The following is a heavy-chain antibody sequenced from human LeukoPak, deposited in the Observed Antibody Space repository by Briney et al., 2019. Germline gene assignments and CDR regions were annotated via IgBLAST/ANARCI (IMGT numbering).Heavy chain of an antibody. CDR2: ISGSGGST. Sequence: GGSLRLSCAASGFTFSSYAMHWVRQAPGKGLEWVSGISGSGGSTYYADSVKGRFTISRDNSKDTLYLQMNSLRAEDTAIYYCAKDLKAVAGNARFDYWGQGTLVTVSS. V-gene: IGHV3-23*01. CDR1: GFTFSSYA. D-gene: IGHD6-19*01. J-gene: IGHJ4*02. CDR3: AKDLKAVAGNARFDY.